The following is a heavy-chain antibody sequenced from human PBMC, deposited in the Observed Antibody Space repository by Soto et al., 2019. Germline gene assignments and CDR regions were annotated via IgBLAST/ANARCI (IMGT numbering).Heavy chain of an antibody. J-gene: IGHJ6*02. Sequence: SETLSLTCNVSGGSISSYYWSWIRQPPGKGLEWIGYIYYSGSTNYNPSLKSRVTISVDTSKNQFSLKLSSVTAADTAVYYCARVGYCSSTSCYWDGMDVWGQGTTVTVSS. CDR3: ARVGYCSSTSCYWDGMDV. D-gene: IGHD2-2*01. CDR1: GGSISSYY. CDR2: IYYSGST. V-gene: IGHV4-59*01.